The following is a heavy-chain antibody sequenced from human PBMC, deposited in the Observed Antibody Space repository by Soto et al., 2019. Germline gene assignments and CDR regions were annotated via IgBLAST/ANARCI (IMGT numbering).Heavy chain of an antibody. CDR1: GFTFSSYW. CDR2: IKTDGSST. V-gene: IGHV3-74*01. J-gene: IGHJ4*02. Sequence: EVQLVESGGALVQPGGSLRLSCAASGFTFSSYWMHWVRQVPGEGLVWVSRIKTDGSSTSYADSVKGRFTISIDNAKNTMYLQMNSLGAEDTAVYYCARVGVGHYEFDYWGQGTLVTVSS. CDR3: ARVGVGHYEFDY. D-gene: IGHD3-16*01.